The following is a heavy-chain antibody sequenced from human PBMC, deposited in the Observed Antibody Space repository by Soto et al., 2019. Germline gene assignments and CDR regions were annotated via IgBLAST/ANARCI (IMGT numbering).Heavy chain of an antibody. CDR3: AREYRLAAAGTELDY. D-gene: IGHD6-13*01. CDR1: GFTFSSYA. J-gene: IGHJ4*02. V-gene: IGHV3-30-3*01. Sequence: PGGSLRLSCAASGFTFSSYAMHWVRQAPGKGLEWVAVISYDGSHKYYADSVKGRFTISRDNSKSTLYLQMNSLRAEDTAVYYCAREYRLAAAGTELDYWGQGTLVTVSS. CDR2: ISYDGSHK.